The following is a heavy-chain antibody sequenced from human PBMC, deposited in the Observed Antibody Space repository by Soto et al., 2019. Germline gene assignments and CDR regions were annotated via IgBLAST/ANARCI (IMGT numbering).Heavy chain of an antibody. Sequence: QVQLVESGGGVVQPGRSLRLSCAASGFTFSSYGMHWVRQAPGKGLEWVAVIWYDGSNKYYADSVKGRFTISRDNSKNTLYLQMNSLRAEDTAVYYCARVRIAVPTIDYWGQGTLVTVSS. V-gene: IGHV3-33*01. CDR1: GFTFSSYG. CDR2: IWYDGSNK. D-gene: IGHD6-19*01. CDR3: ARVRIAVPTIDY. J-gene: IGHJ4*02.